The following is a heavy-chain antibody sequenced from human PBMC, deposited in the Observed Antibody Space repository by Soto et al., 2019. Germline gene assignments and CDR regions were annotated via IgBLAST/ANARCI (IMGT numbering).Heavy chain of an antibody. V-gene: IGHV3-33*01. J-gene: IGHJ6*02. CDR1: GFTFSSYG. CDR3: ARGGIFGVVITPDYYGMDV. Sequence: GGSLRLSCAASGFTFSSYGMHWVRQAPGKGLEWVAVIWYDGSNKYYADSVKGRFTISRDNSKNTLYLQMNSLRAEDTAVYYCARGGIFGVVITPDYYGMDVWGQGTTVTVSS. D-gene: IGHD3-3*01. CDR2: IWYDGSNK.